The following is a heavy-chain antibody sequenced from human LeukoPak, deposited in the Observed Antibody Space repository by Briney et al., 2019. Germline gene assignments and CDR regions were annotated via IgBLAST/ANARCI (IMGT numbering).Heavy chain of an antibody. CDR1: GGSTSSSSYY. D-gene: IGHD2-8*01. J-gene: IGHJ4*02. Sequence: SETLSLTCTVSGGSTSSSSYYWGWIRQPPGKGLEWMGSIYYSGSTYYNPSLKSRVTISVDTYKNQFSLKLSSVTAADTAVYYCARFKGVAIDYWGQGTLVTVSS. V-gene: IGHV4-39*01. CDR2: IYYSGST. CDR3: ARFKGVAIDY.